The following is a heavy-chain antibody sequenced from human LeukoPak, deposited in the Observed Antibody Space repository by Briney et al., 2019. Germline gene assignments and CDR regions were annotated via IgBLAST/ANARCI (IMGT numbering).Heavy chain of an antibody. CDR2: INGDGSTT. CDR1: AFTFSTYW. Sequence: PGGSLRLSCAASAFTFSTYWMHWVRQGTGKGLVWVSRINGDGSTTHYADSVKGRFTISRDNAKNTLYLQMNSLRAEDTAVYYCARVMVSGQRHMDVWGKGTTVTVSS. V-gene: IGHV3-74*01. J-gene: IGHJ6*03. CDR3: ARVMVSGQRHMDV. D-gene: IGHD6-25*01.